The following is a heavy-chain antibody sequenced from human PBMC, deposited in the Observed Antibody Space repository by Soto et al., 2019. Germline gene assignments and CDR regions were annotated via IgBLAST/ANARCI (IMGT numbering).Heavy chain of an antibody. J-gene: IGHJ5*02. CDR1: GGSISSSY. D-gene: IGHD1-26*01. V-gene: IGHV4-59*01. CDR3: ARDFAGRGPFDP. CDR2: IYDDGSA. Sequence: PSETLSLTCTVSGGSISSSYWSWIRQPPGKGLEWLAYIYDDGSANYNPSLKSRATISLDMSKNQFSLKLTSVTAADTAVYYCARDFAGRGPFDPWGQGTLVTVSS.